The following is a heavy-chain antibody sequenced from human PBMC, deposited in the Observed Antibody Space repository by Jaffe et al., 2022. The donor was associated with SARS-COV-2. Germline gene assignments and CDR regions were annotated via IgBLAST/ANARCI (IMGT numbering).Heavy chain of an antibody. D-gene: IGHD6-19*01. Sequence: EVQLVESGGGLVKPGGSLRVSCAASGITVSNVWMTWVRQAPGKGLEWVGRIKSKSDGGTTHYAAPVKGRFTISREDSKNTLYLQMNSLKTEDTAVYYCTIDGSSGTFEAWFDPWGQGTLVTVSS. J-gene: IGHJ5*02. CDR3: TIDGSSGTFEAWFDP. CDR1: GITVSNVW. CDR2: IKSKSDGGTT. V-gene: IGHV3-15*01.